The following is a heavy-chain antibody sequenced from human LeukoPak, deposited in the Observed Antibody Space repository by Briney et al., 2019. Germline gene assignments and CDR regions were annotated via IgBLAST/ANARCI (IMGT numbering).Heavy chain of an antibody. CDR1: GASISNYY. CDR2: IFYSGTT. CDR3: ARFTTVVPAFWYFDL. D-gene: IGHD4-23*01. Sequence: SETLSLTCTVSGASISNYYWSWIRQPPGKGLEWIGYIFYSGTTNYNPSLKSRVTVSLDTSKNQFSLQLRSVTAADTAVYYCARFTTVVPAFWYFDLWGRGTLVTVSS. J-gene: IGHJ2*01. V-gene: IGHV4-59*08.